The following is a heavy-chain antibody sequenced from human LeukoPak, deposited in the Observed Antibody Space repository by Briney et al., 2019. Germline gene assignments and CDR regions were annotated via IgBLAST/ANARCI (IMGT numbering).Heavy chain of an antibody. CDR1: GGSISSYY. J-gene: IGHJ3*02. CDR2: IYYSGST. D-gene: IGHD2/OR15-2a*01. V-gene: IGHV4-59*01. CDR3: ARLLYGAAGGFDI. Sequence: SETLSLTCTVSGGSISSYYWSWIRQPPGRGLEWIGYIYYSGSTNYNPSLKSRVTISVDTSKNQFSLKLSSVTAADTAVYYCARLLYGAAGGFDIWGQGTMVTVSS.